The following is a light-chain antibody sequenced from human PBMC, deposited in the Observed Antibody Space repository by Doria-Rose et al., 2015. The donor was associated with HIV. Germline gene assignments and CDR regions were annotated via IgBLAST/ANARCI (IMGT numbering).Light chain of an antibody. CDR1: SSNIGDNT. CDR2: SDN. V-gene: IGLV1-44*01. Sequence: SISCSGSSSNIGDNTVNWYQQFPKAAPRLLIYSDNQRPSGVPARFSGSKSGTSASLAVSGLQSEDEADYYCAAWDDRLKGYVFGSGTSVTVL. J-gene: IGLJ1*01. CDR3: AAWDDRLKGYV.